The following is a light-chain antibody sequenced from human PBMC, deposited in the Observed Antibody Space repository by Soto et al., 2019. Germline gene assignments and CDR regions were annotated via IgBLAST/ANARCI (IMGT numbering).Light chain of an antibody. V-gene: IGKV3-11*01. CDR3: QLRSSWPLYT. Sequence: EFVLTQSPATLSLSPGEGASLSCWASQSVGTYMAWYQHKPGQPPRLLIYDASKRATGIPARFSGSGSGTNFTFTISSLEPADFALYFCQLRSSWPLYTFAQGTKVEMK. CDR2: DAS. CDR1: QSVGTY. J-gene: IGKJ2*01.